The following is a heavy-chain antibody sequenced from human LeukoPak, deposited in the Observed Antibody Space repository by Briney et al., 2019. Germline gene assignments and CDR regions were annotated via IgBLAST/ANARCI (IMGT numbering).Heavy chain of an antibody. D-gene: IGHD1-1*01. V-gene: IGHV3-33*01. J-gene: IGHJ5*02. Sequence: GRSLRLSCAASGFSFSSYGIHWVRQAPGKGLEWVAVIWYDGSKKYYADSVKGRFIISRDNSRNTLYLQMNSLRVEDTAVYYCARLGLEVGGPNWFDPWGQGTLVTVSS. CDR3: ARLGLEVGGPNWFDP. CDR2: IWYDGSKK. CDR1: GFSFSSYG.